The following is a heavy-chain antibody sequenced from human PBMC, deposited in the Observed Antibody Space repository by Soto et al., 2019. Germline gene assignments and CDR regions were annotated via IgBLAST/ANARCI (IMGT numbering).Heavy chain of an antibody. CDR1: GGSISTYC. CDR2: IYYSGST. J-gene: IGHJ6*02. V-gene: IGHV4-59*01. CDR3: ASDRSSGWDQGYGMDV. Sequence: PSETLSLTCTVSGGSISTYCWSWIRQPPGKGLEWIGYIYYSGSTSYNPSLKSRVTISVDTSKNQFSLKLRSVTAADTAVYYCASDRSSGWDQGYGMDVWGQGTTVTVAS. D-gene: IGHD6-19*01.